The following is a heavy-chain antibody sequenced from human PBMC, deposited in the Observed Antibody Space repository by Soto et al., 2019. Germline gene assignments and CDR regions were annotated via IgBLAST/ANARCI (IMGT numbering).Heavy chain of an antibody. CDR2: INTGNGNT. J-gene: IGHJ6*02. V-gene: IGHV1-3*04. CDR1: GYSFTTHA. CDR3: ARGEQLYHYYYGMDV. Sequence: GASVKASCKASGYSFTTHAMIWVRQAPGQRPEWMGWINTGNGNTRYSPKFQGRVNITRDTSASTAYMELSSLKSEDTAVYYCARGEQLYHYYYGMDVWGQGSTVTVS.